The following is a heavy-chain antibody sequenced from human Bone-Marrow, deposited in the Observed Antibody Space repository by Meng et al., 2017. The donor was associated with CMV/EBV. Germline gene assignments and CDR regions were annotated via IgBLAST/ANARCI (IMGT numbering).Heavy chain of an antibody. D-gene: IGHD3-22*01. CDR2: IYYSGST. CDR3: ARYYYDNSGYYRTRSFDN. Sequence: SETLSLTCTVSGGSVSSGSYYWSWIRQPPGKGLEWIAYIYYSGSTNYNPSLKSRVTISVDTSKNQFSLKLSSVTAADTAVYYWARYYYDNSGYYRTRSFDNWGQGALVTGYS. J-gene: IGHJ4*02. V-gene: IGHV4-61*01. CDR1: GGSVSSGSYY.